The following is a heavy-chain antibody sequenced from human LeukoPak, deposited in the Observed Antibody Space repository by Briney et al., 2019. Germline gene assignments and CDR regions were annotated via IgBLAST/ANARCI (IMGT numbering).Heavy chain of an antibody. J-gene: IGHJ4*02. CDR3: ARQQGVGYCSSTSCEFDY. Sequence: RPGESLKISCKGSGYSFTSYWIGWVRQMPGKGRGWMGIIYPGDSDTRYSPSFQGQVTISADKSISTAYLQWSSLKASDTAMYYCARQQGVGYCSSTSCEFDYWGQGTLVTVSS. D-gene: IGHD2-2*01. CDR2: IYPGDSDT. V-gene: IGHV5-51*01. CDR1: GYSFTSYW.